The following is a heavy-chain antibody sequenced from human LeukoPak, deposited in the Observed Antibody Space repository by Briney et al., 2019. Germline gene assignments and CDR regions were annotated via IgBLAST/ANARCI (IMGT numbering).Heavy chain of an antibody. CDR2: IYYSGST. Sequence: SETLSLTCTVSGGSISSGGYSWSWIRQPPGKGLEWIGYIYYSGSTYYNPSLKSRVTISVDTSKNQFSLKLSSVTAADTAVYYCARGQRITMIVVVITTNWFDPWGQGTLVTVSS. V-gene: IGHV4-30-4*07. D-gene: IGHD3-22*01. CDR3: ARGQRITMIVVVITTNWFDP. J-gene: IGHJ5*02. CDR1: GGSISSGGYS.